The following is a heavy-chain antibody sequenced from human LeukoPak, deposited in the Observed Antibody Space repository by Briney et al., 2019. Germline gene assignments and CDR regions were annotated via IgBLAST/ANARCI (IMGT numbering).Heavy chain of an antibody. J-gene: IGHJ4*02. CDR1: GGSIISGAYY. CDR2: IYFSGSA. V-gene: IGHV4-39*07. D-gene: IGHD4-23*01. Sequence: PSETLSLTCTVSGGSIISGAYYWVWIRQAPEKGLEWIGSIYFSGSAYYNPSLKSRVTISVDTSKNQFSLILTSVTAADTAVYYCARLSYGGNSEADFWGQGTLVTVSS. CDR3: ARLSYGGNSEADF.